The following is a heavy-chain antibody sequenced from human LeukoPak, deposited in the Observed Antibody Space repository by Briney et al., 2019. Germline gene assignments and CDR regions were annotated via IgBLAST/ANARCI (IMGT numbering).Heavy chain of an antibody. CDR2: MSYDGSNI. CDR1: GFTFSTYG. V-gene: IGHV3-30*18. CDR3: AKVTPGSTARKSGLDY. Sequence: GRSLRLSCAASGFTFSTYGMHRVRQTPGKGLEWVAVMSYDGSNIYYGDSVKGRFTISRDNSKNTLYLQMNNLRVEDTALYYCAKVTPGSTARKSGLDYWGQGTLVTVSS. D-gene: IGHD2-21*02. J-gene: IGHJ4*02.